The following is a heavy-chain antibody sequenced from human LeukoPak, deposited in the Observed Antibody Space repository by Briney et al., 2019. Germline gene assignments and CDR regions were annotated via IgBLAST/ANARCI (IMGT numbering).Heavy chain of an antibody. D-gene: IGHD3-16*01. CDR1: GFTFDDYG. CDR2: ISGSGDTK. Sequence: GRSLRLSCAASGFTFDDYGMSWVRQAPGKGLEWVSGISGSGDTKSYADSVKGRFTISRDNSKKTVYLHMNSLKADDTAAYYCAKEGEDNYFFYYMDVWGKGTTVTVSS. V-gene: IGHV3-23*01. J-gene: IGHJ6*03. CDR3: AKEGEDNYFFYYMDV.